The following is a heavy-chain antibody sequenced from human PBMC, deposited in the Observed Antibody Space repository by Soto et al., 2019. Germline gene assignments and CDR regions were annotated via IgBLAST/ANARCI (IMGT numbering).Heavy chain of an antibody. V-gene: IGHV4-39*01. D-gene: IGHD6-13*01. CDR1: GGSISSSSYY. CDR3: ARLSGSSWYYFDY. Sequence: SETLSLTCTVSGGSISSSSYYWGWIRQPPGKGLEWIGSIYYSGSTYYNPSLKSRVTISVDTSKNQFSLKLSSVTAADKAVYYCARLSGSSWYYFDYWGQGTLVTVSS. J-gene: IGHJ4*02. CDR2: IYYSGST.